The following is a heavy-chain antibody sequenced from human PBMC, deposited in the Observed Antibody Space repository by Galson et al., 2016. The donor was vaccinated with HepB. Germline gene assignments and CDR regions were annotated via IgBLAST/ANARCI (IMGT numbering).Heavy chain of an antibody. V-gene: IGHV4-31*02. CDR3: ARVDYDFWSGSDYYYYVDV. CDR2: IYYSGST. D-gene: IGHD3-3*01. Sequence: RQHPGGGLEWIAFIYYSGSTSYNPSLKSRVTISVDTSKNQFSLKLSSVTAADPAVYYCARVDYDFWSGSDYYYYVDVWGKGTTLTVSS. J-gene: IGHJ6*03.